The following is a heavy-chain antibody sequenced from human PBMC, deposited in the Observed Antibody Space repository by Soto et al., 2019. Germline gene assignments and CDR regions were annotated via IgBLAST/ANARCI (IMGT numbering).Heavy chain of an antibody. CDR3: ARQGENYYGAGSYYTFTWLDP. CDR2: IYYGGST. CDR1: GGSISSSSYY. D-gene: IGHD3-10*01. V-gene: IGHV4-39*01. J-gene: IGHJ5*02. Sequence: SETLSLTCTVSGGSISSSSYYWGWIRQPPGKGLEWIGSIYYGGSTFYNPSLKSRVTISVDRSKNQFSLKLSSVTAADTAVYYCARQGENYYGAGSYYTFTWLDPWGQGTPVTVSS.